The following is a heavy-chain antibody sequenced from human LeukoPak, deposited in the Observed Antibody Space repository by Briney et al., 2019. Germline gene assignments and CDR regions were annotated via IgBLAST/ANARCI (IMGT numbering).Heavy chain of an antibody. CDR3: AKDGRFVGATTDGPFDY. J-gene: IGHJ4*02. V-gene: IGHV3-30*18. CDR1: GFTFTSYG. Sequence: GRSLRLSCAASGFTFTSYGKHWVRQAPGKGLEWVTYISYDGGYQYYADSVKGRFTISRDNSKNTLYLQMNSLRAEDTAVYYCAKDGRFVGATTDGPFDYWGQGTLVTVSS. CDR2: ISYDGGYQ. D-gene: IGHD1-26*01.